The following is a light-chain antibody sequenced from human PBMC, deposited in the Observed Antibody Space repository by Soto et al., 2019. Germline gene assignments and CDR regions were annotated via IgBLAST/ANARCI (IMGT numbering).Light chain of an antibody. CDR2: GVS. CDR3: QQYGSSLPWT. Sequence: EIVLTQSPGTLSLSPGGRATLSCRASQSVSSYLAWYQQKPGQAPRLLIYGVSSRATGIPDRFSGSGSGTDFTLTISRLEPEDFAVFYCQQYGSSLPWTFGQGTKVEIK. J-gene: IGKJ1*01. CDR1: QSVSSY. V-gene: IGKV3-20*01.